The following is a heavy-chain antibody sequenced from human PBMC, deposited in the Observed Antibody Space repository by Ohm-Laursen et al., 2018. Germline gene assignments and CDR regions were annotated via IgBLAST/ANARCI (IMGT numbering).Heavy chain of an antibody. Sequence: GSLRLSCTASGFTFSDHYMSWIRQAPGKGLEWVSYISSSGLTIYYADSVKGRFTISRDNAKNSLYLQMNSLRAEDTAAYYCAKVPRYCSGGSCRGGYFQYWGQGTLVTVSS. CDR3: AKVPRYCSGGSCRGGYFQY. J-gene: IGHJ1*01. V-gene: IGHV3-11*01. D-gene: IGHD2-15*01. CDR2: ISSSGLTI. CDR1: GFTFSDHY.